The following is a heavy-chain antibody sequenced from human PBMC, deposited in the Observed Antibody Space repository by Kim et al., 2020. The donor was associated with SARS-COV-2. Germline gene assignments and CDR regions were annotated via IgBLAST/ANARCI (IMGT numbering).Heavy chain of an antibody. V-gene: IGHV4-38-2*02. CDR3: ARDHRRDSSGYYPFDY. D-gene: IGHD3-22*01. Sequence: SETLSLTCTVSGYSISSGYYWGWIRQPPGKGLEWIGSIYHSGSTYYNPSLKSRVTISVDTSKNQFSLKLSSVTAADTAVYYCARDHRRDSSGYYPFDYWG. J-gene: IGHJ4*01. CDR1: GYSISSGYY. CDR2: IYHSGST.